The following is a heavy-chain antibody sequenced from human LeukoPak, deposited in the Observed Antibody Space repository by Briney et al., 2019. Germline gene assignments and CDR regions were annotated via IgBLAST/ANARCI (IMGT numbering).Heavy chain of an antibody. J-gene: IGHJ5*02. D-gene: IGHD2/OR15-2a*01. CDR2: INSRSNNI. CDR1: GFTFSTST. Sequence: GGSLRLSCAASGFTFSTSTMNWVRQAPGKGLEWVSSINSRSNNIYYADSVKGRFTIPRDNAKNSLYLQMNSLRAEDTAVYYCVRIPNSANLPNWFDPWGQGTLVTASS. V-gene: IGHV3-21*01. CDR3: VRIPNSANLPNWFDP.